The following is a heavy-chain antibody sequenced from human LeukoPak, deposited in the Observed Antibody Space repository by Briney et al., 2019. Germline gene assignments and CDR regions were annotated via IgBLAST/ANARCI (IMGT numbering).Heavy chain of an antibody. V-gene: IGHV4-34*01. CDR3: ARGGSGSYYAQGRSFDY. CDR2: INHSGST. CDR1: GGSFSGYY. Sequence: SETLSLTCAVYGGSFSGYYWSWIRQPPGKGLEWIGEINHSGSTNYNPSLKSQVTISVDRSKNQFSLKLSSVTAADTAVYYCARGGSGSYYAQGRSFDYWGQGTLVTVSS. D-gene: IGHD3-10*01. J-gene: IGHJ4*02.